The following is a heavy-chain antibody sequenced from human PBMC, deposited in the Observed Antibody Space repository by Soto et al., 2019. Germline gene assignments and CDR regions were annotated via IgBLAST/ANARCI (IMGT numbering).Heavy chain of an antibody. D-gene: IGHD2-21*02. J-gene: IGHJ4*02. CDR3: ASDHHGDYSSDY. CDR2: ISTYNGNT. V-gene: IGHV1-18*01. Sequence: QVQLVQSGAEVKKPGASVKVSCKASGYTFASYGISWVRQAPGQGLEWMGWISTYNGNTNYAKKLQGRVTMTTDTCTSTAYMELRSLRSDATAVYYCASDHHGDYSSDYWGQGTMVTVSS. CDR1: GYTFASYG.